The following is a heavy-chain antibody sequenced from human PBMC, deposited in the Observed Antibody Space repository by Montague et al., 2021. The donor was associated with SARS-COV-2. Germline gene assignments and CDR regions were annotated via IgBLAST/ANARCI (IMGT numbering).Heavy chain of an antibody. CDR3: ARDQGVYCSGGSCYNFVY. J-gene: IGHJ4*02. D-gene: IGHD2-15*01. CDR1: GGSISTYYY. V-gene: IGHV4-39*02. CDR2: IYYGGST. Sequence: SETLYLTCTVSGGSISTYYYWGWIRQPPGKGLEWIGSIYYGGSTYYNPSLKSRVTISVDTSMNHFSLKLSSVTAADTAVYYCARDQGVYCSGGSCYNFVYWGQGTLVGVSS.